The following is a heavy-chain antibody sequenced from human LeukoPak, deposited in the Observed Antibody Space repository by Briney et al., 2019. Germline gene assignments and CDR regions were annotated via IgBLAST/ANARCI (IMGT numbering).Heavy chain of an antibody. V-gene: IGHV4-39*07. Sequence: PSETLSLTCTVSGGSISSSSYYWGWIRQPPGKELEWIGEINHSGSTNYNPSLKSRVTISVDTSKNQFSLKMNSVTAADTAVYCASLLPKPLTGLNYNYHYIDVWAKGITVTVSS. CDR1: GGSISSSSYY. CDR2: INHSGST. J-gene: IGHJ6*03. D-gene: IGHD3-9*01. CDR3: ASLLPKPLTGLNYNYHYIDV.